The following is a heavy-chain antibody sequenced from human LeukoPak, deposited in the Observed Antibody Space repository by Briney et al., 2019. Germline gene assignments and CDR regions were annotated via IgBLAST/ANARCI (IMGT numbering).Heavy chain of an antibody. Sequence: KPSETLSLTCTVSGGSISSYYWSWIRQPPGKGLEWIGYIYYSGSTNYNPSLKSRVTISVDTSKNQFSLKLSSVTAADTAVYYCARVMLGYSNGYYFDYWGQGTLVTVSS. J-gene: IGHJ4*02. V-gene: IGHV4-59*01. D-gene: IGHD5-18*01. CDR3: ARVMLGYSNGYYFDY. CDR1: GGSISSYY. CDR2: IYYSGST.